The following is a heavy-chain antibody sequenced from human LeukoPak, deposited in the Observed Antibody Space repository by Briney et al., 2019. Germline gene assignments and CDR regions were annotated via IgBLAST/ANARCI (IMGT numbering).Heavy chain of an antibody. CDR2: ISGSGGST. CDR1: GFTFSSYA. CDR3: VHPAYGY. V-gene: IGHV3-23*01. Sequence: GGSLRLSCAASGFTFSSYAMSWVRQAPGKGLEWVSAISGSGGSTYYADSVKGRFTISRDNPKNTVYLQMNSLRVEESAVYYCVHPAYGYWGQGTPVTVSS. D-gene: IGHD4-17*01. J-gene: IGHJ4*02.